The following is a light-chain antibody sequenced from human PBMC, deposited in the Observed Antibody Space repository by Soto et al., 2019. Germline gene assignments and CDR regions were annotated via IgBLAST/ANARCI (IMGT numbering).Light chain of an antibody. J-gene: IGLJ2*01. V-gene: IGLV1-44*01. CDR1: SSNIGANT. CDR3: AAWDDSLNGVV. CDR2: STN. Sequence: QSVLTQPPSASGTPGQGITISCSGSSSNIGANTVNWYQQLPGTAPKLLIYSTNERPSGVPDRLSGSKSGTSASLAISGLQSEDEADYHCAAWDDSLNGVVFGGGTKLTVL.